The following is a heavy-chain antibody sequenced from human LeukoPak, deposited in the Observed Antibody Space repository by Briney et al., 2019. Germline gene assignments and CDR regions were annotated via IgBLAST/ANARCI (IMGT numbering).Heavy chain of an antibody. D-gene: IGHD2-15*01. Sequence: GSSVKVSCKASGGIFSRYAISWVRQAPGQRLEWMGWISAYNGNTNYAQKLQGRVTMTTDTSTSTAYMELRSLRSDDTAVYYCARDSLDCSGGSCYSREYFQDWGQGTLVTVSS. V-gene: IGHV1-18*01. CDR1: GGIFSRYA. CDR2: ISAYNGNT. CDR3: ARDSLDCSGGSCYSREYFQD. J-gene: IGHJ1*01.